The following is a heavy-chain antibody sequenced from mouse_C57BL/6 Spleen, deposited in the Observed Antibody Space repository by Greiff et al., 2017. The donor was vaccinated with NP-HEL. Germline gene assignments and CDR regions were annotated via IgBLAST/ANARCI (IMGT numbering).Heavy chain of an antibody. CDR3: VRGGYSAWFAY. CDR2: IRSKSNNYAT. CDR1: GFSFNTYA. Sequence: EVQVVESGGGLVQPKGSLKLSCAASGFSFNTYAMNWVRQAPGKGLEWVARIRSKSNNYATYYADSVKDRFTISRDDSESMLYLQMNNLKTEDTAMYYCVRGGYSAWFAYWGQGTLVTVSA. J-gene: IGHJ3*01. D-gene: IGHD2-3*01. V-gene: IGHV10-1*01.